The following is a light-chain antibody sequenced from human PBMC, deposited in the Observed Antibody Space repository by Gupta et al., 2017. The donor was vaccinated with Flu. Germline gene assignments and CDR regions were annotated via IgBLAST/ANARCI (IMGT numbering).Light chain of an antibody. CDR3: AAWDDSLNGHYV. CDR2: DNN. Sequence: QSVLAQSPSASGTPGQRVTISCSGSSSNVGSNAVHWYQQVPGTAPKLLIYDNNQRPSGVPDRFSGSKSGTSASLAISGLQSEDEADYYCAAWDDSLNGHYVFGTGTEVTVL. J-gene: IGLJ1*01. CDR1: SSNVGSNA. V-gene: IGLV1-44*01.